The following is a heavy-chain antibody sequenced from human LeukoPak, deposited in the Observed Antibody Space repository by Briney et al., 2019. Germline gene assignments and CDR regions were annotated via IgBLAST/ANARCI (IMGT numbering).Heavy chain of an antibody. Sequence: GGSLRLSCAASGFTFSSYGMHWVRQAPGKGLERVAVISYDGSNKYYADSVKGRFTISRDNSKNTLYLQMNSLRAEDTAEYYCANGYSADYWGQGTLVTVSS. D-gene: IGHD5-12*01. J-gene: IGHJ4*02. CDR2: ISYDGSNK. CDR3: ANGYSADY. CDR1: GFTFSSYG. V-gene: IGHV3-30*18.